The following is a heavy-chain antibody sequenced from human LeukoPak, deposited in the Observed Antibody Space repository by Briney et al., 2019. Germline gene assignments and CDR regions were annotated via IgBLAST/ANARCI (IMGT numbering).Heavy chain of an antibody. J-gene: IGHJ6*04. CDR3: AKTVSGYYGSGSYRFHYGMDV. CDR2: ISYDGSNK. D-gene: IGHD3-10*01. Sequence: PGRSLRLSCAASGFTFSSYGMHWVRQAPGMGLEWVAVISYDGSNKYYADSVKGRFTISRDNSKNTLYLQMNSLRAEDTAVYYCAKTVSGYYGSGSYRFHYGMDVWGKGTTVTVSS. CDR1: GFTFSSYG. V-gene: IGHV3-30*18.